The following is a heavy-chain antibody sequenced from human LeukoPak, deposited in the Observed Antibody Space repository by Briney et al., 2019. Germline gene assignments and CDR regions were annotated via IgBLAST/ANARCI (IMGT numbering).Heavy chain of an antibody. CDR3: AKARGYTPDYFDY. Sequence: PTGGSLRLSCAASGFTFSSYAMSWVRQAPGKGLEWVSAISGSGGSTYYADSVKGRFTISRDNSKNTLYLQMNSLRAEDTAVYYCAKARGYTPDYFDYWGQGTLVTVSS. CDR2: ISGSGGST. CDR1: GFTFSSYA. J-gene: IGHJ4*02. D-gene: IGHD5-18*01. V-gene: IGHV3-23*01.